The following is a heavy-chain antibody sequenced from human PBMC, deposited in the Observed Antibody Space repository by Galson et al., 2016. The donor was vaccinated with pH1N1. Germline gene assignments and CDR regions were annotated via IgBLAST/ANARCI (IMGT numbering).Heavy chain of an antibody. J-gene: IGHJ3*02. Sequence: SVKVSCKASGFTFSNHGINWVRQAPGQGLEWMGWINTKTGNPTYAQGFTGRFVFSLDTSVNTASLQINSLKAADTDVYYCARETPSPSPTVLRYFDWSRGLSAFDMWGRGTLVTVSS. D-gene: IGHD3-9*01. CDR1: GFTFSNHG. CDR2: INTKTGNP. CDR3: ARETPSPSPTVLRYFDWSRGLSAFDM. V-gene: IGHV7-4-1*02.